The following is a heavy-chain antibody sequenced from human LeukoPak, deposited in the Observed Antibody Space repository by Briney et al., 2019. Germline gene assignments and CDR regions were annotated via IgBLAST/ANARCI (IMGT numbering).Heavy chain of an antibody. CDR1: GFTFSDHA. V-gene: IGHV3-30*04. D-gene: IGHD6-19*01. Sequence: QPGGSLRLSCATSGFTFSDHALHWVRQAAGKGLEWVAVITYDGSNKYYTDSGKGRFTISRDNSKSTPYLQMNSLRAEDTAVYYCAKVRWDNSGWYYLDYWGQGTLVTVSS. CDR3: AKVRWDNSGWYYLDY. J-gene: IGHJ4*02. CDR2: ITYDGSNK.